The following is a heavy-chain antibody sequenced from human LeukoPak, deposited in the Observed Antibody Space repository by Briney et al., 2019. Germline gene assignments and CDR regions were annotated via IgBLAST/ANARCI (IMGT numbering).Heavy chain of an antibody. V-gene: IGHV3-74*01. J-gene: IGHJ4*02. Sequence: GGSLRLSCAASGFTFSSYWMHWVRQAPGKGLVWVSRINSDGSSTSYADSVKGRFPISRDNAKNTLYLQMNSLRAEDTAVYYCARELRISRNLDYWGQGTLVTVSS. CDR3: ARELRISRNLDY. CDR1: GFTFSSYW. CDR2: INSDGSST. D-gene: IGHD2/OR15-2a*01.